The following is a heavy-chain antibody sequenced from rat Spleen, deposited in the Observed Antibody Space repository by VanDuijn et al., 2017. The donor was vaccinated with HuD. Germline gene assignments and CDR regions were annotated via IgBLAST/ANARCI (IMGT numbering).Heavy chain of an antibody. CDR1: EYSIASSYR. J-gene: IGHJ2*01. D-gene: IGHD1-10*01. CDR3: TTLGLAYYFDY. V-gene: IGHV3-3*01. Sequence: EVQLQESGPGLVKPSQSLSLTCSVTEYSIASSYRWTWIRKFPGNKLEWMGFINSAGGTNYNPSLKSRISITRDKSKNQFFLQVNSVTTEDTATYYCTTLGLAYYFDYWGQGVMVTVSS. CDR2: INSAGGT.